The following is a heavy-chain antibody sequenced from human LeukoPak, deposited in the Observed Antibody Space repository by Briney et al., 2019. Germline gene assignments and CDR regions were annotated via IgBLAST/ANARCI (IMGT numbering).Heavy chain of an antibody. D-gene: IGHD2-15*01. CDR1: GYTFTTYD. J-gene: IGHJ4*02. Sequence: ASVKVSCKASGYTFTTYDISWVRQAPGQGLEWLGRISAYNGKTNYAQNFQGKVTMTTDTSTSTAYMELRSLRSDDTAVYYCARGRSKNYSLTWGSNYWGQGTLVTVSS. CDR3: ARGRSKNYSLTWGSNY. V-gene: IGHV1-18*01. CDR2: ISAYNGKT.